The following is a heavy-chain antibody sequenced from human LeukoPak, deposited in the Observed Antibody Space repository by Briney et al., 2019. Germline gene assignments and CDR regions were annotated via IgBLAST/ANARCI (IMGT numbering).Heavy chain of an antibody. J-gene: IGHJ4*02. CDR1: GFTFSGFS. CDR2: IKQDGGEK. D-gene: IGHD3-10*01. CDR3: ARAGSHWHYVY. Sequence: GGSLRLSCAASGFTFSGFSVSRVRQSPTKGLEWVANIKQDGGEKYYVDSVKGRFTISRDNAKNSLSLQMNNLRVEDTAVYYCARAGSHWHYVYWGQGTVVTVSS. V-gene: IGHV3-7*01.